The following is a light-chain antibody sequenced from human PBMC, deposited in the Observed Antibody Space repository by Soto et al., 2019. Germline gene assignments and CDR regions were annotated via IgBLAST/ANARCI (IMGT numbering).Light chain of an antibody. CDR1: QSISSW. V-gene: IGKV1-5*01. CDR2: DAS. CDR3: QQYNSYSWT. J-gene: IGKJ1*01. Sequence: DIQMTQSPSTLSASVGDRVTITCRASQSISSWLAWYQQKPGKAPKLLIHDASSLERGVPSRFSGSGSGTEFTLTISSLQPDDFATYYCQQYNSYSWTFGQGTKVDIK.